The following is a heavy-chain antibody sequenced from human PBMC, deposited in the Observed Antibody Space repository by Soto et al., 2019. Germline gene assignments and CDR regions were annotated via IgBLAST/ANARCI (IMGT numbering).Heavy chain of an antibody. Sequence: QVQLVESGGGVVQPGRSLRLSCAGSGFTFSDYAMHWVRQAPGRGPEWLARISFNGINTYYADSVKGRFTISRDNSKNTLFLQMNTLRAEDTAVYYCARDVSGFEYFDFWGQGTLVTVSS. V-gene: IGHV3-30*04. J-gene: IGHJ4*02. CDR3: ARDVSGFEYFDF. D-gene: IGHD3-9*01. CDR1: GFTFSDYA. CDR2: ISFNGINT.